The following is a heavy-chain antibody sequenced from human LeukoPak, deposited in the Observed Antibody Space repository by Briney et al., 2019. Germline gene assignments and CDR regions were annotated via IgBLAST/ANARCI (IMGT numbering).Heavy chain of an antibody. CDR1: GYSISSGYY. CDR2: IYHSGST. Sequence: SETLSLTCTVSGYSISSGYYWGWIRQPPGKGLEWIGSIYHSGSTYYNPSLKSRVTISVDTSKNQFSLKLSSVTPADKAVYYCAGVSPGAAIQLWSFDYWGQGTLVTVSS. D-gene: IGHD5-18*01. J-gene: IGHJ4*02. V-gene: IGHV4-38-2*02. CDR3: AGVSPGAAIQLWSFDY.